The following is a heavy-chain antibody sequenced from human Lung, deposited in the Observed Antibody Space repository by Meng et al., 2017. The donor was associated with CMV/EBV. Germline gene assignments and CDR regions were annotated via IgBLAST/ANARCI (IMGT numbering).Heavy chain of an antibody. CDR3: ARGVVGATAGDY. D-gene: IGHD1-26*01. Sequence: HVQLGQSGFELKNLGASVKVSCKASAYSFTVYAMNWVRQAPGQGLDGRGWTNTNTGNPTYAQVFTRRSVFSLYTSDTTAHLKISSLKSEYTAAYCCARGVVGATAGDYWGQGTLVTVSS. CDR2: TNTNTGNP. V-gene: IGHV7-4-1*02. CDR1: AYSFTVYA. J-gene: IGHJ4*02.